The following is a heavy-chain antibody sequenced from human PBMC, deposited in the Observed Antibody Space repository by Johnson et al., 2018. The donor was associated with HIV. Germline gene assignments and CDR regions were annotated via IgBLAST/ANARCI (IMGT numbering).Heavy chain of an antibody. V-gene: IGHV3-7*01. Sequence: MLLVESGGGLVKPGGSLRLSCAASGFTFSSYAMSWVRQAPGKGLEWVANIKQDGSEKYYVDSVKGRFTISRDNAKNSLYLQMNSLRAEDTAVYYCAKVAVATAAGGVALDIWGPGTMVTVSS. J-gene: IGHJ3*02. D-gene: IGHD6-13*01. CDR2: IKQDGSEK. CDR1: GFTFSSYA. CDR3: AKVAVATAAGGVALDI.